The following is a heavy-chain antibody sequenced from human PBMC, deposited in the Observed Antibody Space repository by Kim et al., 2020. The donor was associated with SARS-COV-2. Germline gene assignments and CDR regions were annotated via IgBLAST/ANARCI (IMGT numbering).Heavy chain of an antibody. CDR1: GGSITSYY. Sequence: SETLSLTCSVSGGSITSYYWSWIRQPPGKGLEWIGYIYYSGSTNYNPSLKSRVTISVDTSKNQFSLKLSSVTAADTAVYYCARLGNYYYYGMDVWGQGTTVTVSS. D-gene: IGHD3-10*01. J-gene: IGHJ6*02. V-gene: IGHV4-59*08. CDR3: ARLGNYYYYGMDV. CDR2: IYYSGST.